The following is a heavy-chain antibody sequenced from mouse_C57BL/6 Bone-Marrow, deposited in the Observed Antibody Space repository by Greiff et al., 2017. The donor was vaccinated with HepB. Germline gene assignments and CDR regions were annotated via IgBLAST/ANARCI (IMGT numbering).Heavy chain of an antibody. CDR1: GFTFSDYG. CDR3: ATQLGRYWYFDV. D-gene: IGHD4-1*02. J-gene: IGHJ1*03. Sequence: EVKLMESGGGLVKPGGSLKLYCAASGFTFSDYGMHWVRQAPEKGLEWVAYISSGSSTIYYADTVKGRFTISRDNAKNTLFLQMTSLRSEDTAMYYCATQLGRYWYFDVWGTGTTVTVSS. CDR2: ISSGSSTI. V-gene: IGHV5-17*01.